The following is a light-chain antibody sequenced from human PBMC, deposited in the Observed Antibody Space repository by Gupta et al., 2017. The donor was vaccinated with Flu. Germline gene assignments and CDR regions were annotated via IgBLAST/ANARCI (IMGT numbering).Light chain of an antibody. V-gene: IGLV2-23*01. CDR2: EDF. Sequence: QSALTQPASVSGSPGQSITISCTGTSSDVASFVHNLVSWYQQQPGKAPKVIIYEDFKRPSGVSDRFSASRSANTASLAISGLQAEDEADYYCCSYAGGSAVWVFGGGTKVTVL. J-gene: IGLJ3*02. CDR1: SSDVASFVHNL. CDR3: CSYAGGSAVWV.